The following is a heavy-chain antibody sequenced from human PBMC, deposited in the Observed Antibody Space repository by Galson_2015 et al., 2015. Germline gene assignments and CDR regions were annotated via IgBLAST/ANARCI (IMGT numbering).Heavy chain of an antibody. CDR3: ARSVAGSFDS. Sequence: SLRLSCAASGFTFSIYSLNWVHQAPGKGLEWISYSTSDMRTIHYADSVRGRFTISRDNARNSVYLQMNSLGDEDTAVYYCARSVAGSFDSWGQGTLVTVSS. CDR1: GFTFSIYS. J-gene: IGHJ4*02. V-gene: IGHV3-48*02. CDR2: STSDMRTI. D-gene: IGHD6-19*01.